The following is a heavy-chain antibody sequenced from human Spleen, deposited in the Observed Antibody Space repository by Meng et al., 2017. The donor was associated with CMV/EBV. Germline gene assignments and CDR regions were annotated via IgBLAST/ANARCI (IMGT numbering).Heavy chain of an antibody. Sequence: GESLKISCAASGFSLSSYGIHWVRQAPGKGLEWVSAISGSGDDTYYADSVKGRFAISRDKFKNTLYLEMKSLRAEDSALYYCAITHVAVDYWGQGTLVTVSS. V-gene: IGHV3-23*01. CDR1: GFSLSSYG. J-gene: IGHJ4*02. CDR3: AITHVAVDY. D-gene: IGHD6-13*01. CDR2: ISGSGDDT.